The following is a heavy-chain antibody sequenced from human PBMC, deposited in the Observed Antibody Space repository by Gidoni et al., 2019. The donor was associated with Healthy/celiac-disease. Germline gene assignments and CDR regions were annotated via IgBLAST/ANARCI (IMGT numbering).Heavy chain of an antibody. Sequence: QVQLQESGPGLVKPSQTLSLTCTVSGGSISSGDYYWSWIRQPPGKGLEWIGYLYYSGSTYYNPSLKSRVTISVDTSKNQFSLKLSSVTAADTAVYYCARGGCTNGVCYNYFDYWGQGTLVTVSS. J-gene: IGHJ4*02. V-gene: IGHV4-30-4*01. CDR3: ARGGCTNGVCYNYFDY. CDR1: GGSISSGDYY. CDR2: LYYSGST. D-gene: IGHD2-8*01.